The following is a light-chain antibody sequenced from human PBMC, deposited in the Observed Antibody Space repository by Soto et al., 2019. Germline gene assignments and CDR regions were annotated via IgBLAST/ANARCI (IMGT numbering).Light chain of an antibody. J-gene: IGKJ2*01. CDR3: QHYGSPYT. CDR2: HAS. CDR1: QSLSSSN. Sequence: EIVLTQSPGTLSLSPGERATLSCRASQSLSSSNLAWYQHKPGQAPRLLIYHASSRATGIPDRFSGSGSGTDFTLTISRLEPEDFVVYYCQHYGSPYTFGQGTKLETK. V-gene: IGKV3-20*01.